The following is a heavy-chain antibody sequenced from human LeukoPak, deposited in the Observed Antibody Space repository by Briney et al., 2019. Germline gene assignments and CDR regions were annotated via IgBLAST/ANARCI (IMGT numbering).Heavy chain of an antibody. CDR3: ADHRNFWSGYYWFDP. V-gene: IGHV1-69*01. CDR2: IIPIFGTA. J-gene: IGHJ5*02. CDR1: GGTFSSYA. Sequence: GSSVKVSCKASGGTFSSYAISWVRPAPGQGREWMGGIIPIFGTASYAQKFQGRVTITADESTSTAYMELSSLRSEDTAVYYCADHRNFWSGYYWFDPWGQGTRVTVSS. D-gene: IGHD3-3*01.